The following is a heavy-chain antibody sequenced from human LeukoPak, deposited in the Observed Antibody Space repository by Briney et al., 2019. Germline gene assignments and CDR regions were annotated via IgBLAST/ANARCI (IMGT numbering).Heavy chain of an antibody. Sequence: GGSLRLSCAASGFTFSTYGMSWVRQAPGKGLEWVSAISGSGGSTYYAGSVKGRFTISRDNSKNTLYLQMNSLRAEDTAVYYCAKQGCPNGVCFSYYYYMDVWGKGTTVTVSS. J-gene: IGHJ6*03. V-gene: IGHV3-23*01. CDR3: AKQGCPNGVCFSYYYYMDV. D-gene: IGHD2-8*01. CDR1: GFTFSTYG. CDR2: ISGSGGST.